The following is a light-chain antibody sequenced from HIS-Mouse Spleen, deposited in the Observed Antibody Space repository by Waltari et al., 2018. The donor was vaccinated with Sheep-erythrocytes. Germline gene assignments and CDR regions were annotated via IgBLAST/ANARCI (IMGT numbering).Light chain of an antibody. CDR1: QSISRY. CDR3: QQSYSTPPLT. Sequence: DIKRTQSPSSLSASVGHRVTITCRASQSISRYLNWYQQKPGKAPKLLIYAASSLQSGVPSRFSGSGSGTDFTLTISSLQPEDFATYYCQQSYSTPPLTFGGGTKVEIK. J-gene: IGKJ4*01. CDR2: AAS. V-gene: IGKV1-39*01.